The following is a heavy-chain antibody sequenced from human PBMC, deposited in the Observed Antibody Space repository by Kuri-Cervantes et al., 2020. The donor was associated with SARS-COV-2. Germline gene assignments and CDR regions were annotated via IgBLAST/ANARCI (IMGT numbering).Heavy chain of an antibody. D-gene: IGHD6-13*01. Sequence: LTCAASGFTFSSYAMHWVRQAPGKGLEWVAVISYDGSNKYYADSVKGRFTISRDNSKNTLYLQMNSLRAEDTAVYYCARDTIAAAGTGWIDYWGQGTLVTVSS. J-gene: IGHJ4*02. CDR1: GFTFSSYA. CDR3: ARDTIAAAGTGWIDY. CDR2: ISYDGSNK. V-gene: IGHV3-30-3*01.